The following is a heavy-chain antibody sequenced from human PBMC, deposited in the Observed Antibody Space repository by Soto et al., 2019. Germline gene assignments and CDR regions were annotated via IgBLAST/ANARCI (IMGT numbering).Heavy chain of an antibody. J-gene: IGHJ6*02. CDR3: AREQAYGMDV. V-gene: IGHV1-18*01. D-gene: IGHD2-8*01. CDR2: ISAYNGNT. CDR1: GYIFTNNG. Sequence: QVQLVQSGAEVKKPGASMKVSCKASGYIFTNNGITWVRQAPGQGLEWMGWISAYNGNTNCAQKLQGRVTMTTDTPTSTAYIELRSLRCDDTGVYYCAREQAYGMDVWGQGTTVTVSS.